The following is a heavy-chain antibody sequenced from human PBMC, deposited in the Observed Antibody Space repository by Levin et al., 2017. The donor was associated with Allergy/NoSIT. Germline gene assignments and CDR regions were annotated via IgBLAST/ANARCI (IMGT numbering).Heavy chain of an antibody. CDR3: VRASNMFRSWDFDH. J-gene: IGHJ4*02. CDR2: IRNKANHYTT. CDR1: GFTFSDHY. D-gene: IGHD1-26*01. Sequence: GGSLRLSCAASGFTFSDHYIDWVRQAPGKGLEWVGRIRNKANHYTTEYAASVKGRFFVSRDDSTSSSFLQMNSLKAEDTAVYYCVRASNMFRSWDFDHWGQGTLVSVSS. V-gene: IGHV3-72*01.